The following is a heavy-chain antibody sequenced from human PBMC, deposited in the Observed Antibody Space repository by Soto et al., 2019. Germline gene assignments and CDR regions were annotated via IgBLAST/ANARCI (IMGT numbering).Heavy chain of an antibody. CDR2: FYHHGST. CDR1: GGSISTSNW. V-gene: IGHV4-4*02. J-gene: IGHJ4*02. D-gene: IGHD6-19*01. CDR3: ATLAVAGHFDY. Sequence: QVQLQESGPGLVKPSGTLSLTCAVSGGSISTSNWWSWVRQPPGKGLEWMGEFYHHGSTNYNPSLKRRVTISVDKSKNQFSLKLSSVTAADTAVYYCATLAVAGHFDYWGQGTLVTVSS.